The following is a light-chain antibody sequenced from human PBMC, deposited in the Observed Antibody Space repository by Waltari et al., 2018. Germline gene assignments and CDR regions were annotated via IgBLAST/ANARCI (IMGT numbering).Light chain of an antibody. CDR1: SRDVGSYNF. J-gene: IGLJ3*02. Sequence: QSALTQPASVSGSPGQSITISCTGTSRDVGSYNFVPRYQQHPGKAPQLIISHVNSRPSGVSNRFSGSKSGNTASLTISELQAEDGADYYCSSYTTSNTLWVFGGGTKLTVL. V-gene: IGLV2-14*03. CDR2: HVN. CDR3: SSYTTSNTLWV.